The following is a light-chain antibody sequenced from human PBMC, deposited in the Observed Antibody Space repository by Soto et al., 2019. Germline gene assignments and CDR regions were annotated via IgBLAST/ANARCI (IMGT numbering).Light chain of an antibody. Sequence: DIVMTQSPSTLSGSVGDRVTITCRASQTISSWLAWYQQKPGKAPKLLIYKASTLKSGVPSRFSGSGSGTEFTLTISSLQPDDFATYYCQHYNSYSEAFGQGTTVDIK. CDR2: KAS. J-gene: IGKJ1*01. V-gene: IGKV1-5*03. CDR3: QHYNSYSEA. CDR1: QTISSW.